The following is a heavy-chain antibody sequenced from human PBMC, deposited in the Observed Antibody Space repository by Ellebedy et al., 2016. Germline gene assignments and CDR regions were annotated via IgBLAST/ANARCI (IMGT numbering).Heavy chain of an antibody. J-gene: IGHJ6*02. CDR1: GYTFTSYA. D-gene: IGHD6-19*01. V-gene: IGHV7-4-1*02. CDR3: ARHSSGPHYYYYYGMDV. Sequence: ASVKVSCKASGYTFTSYAMNWVRQAPGQGLEWMGWINTNTGNPTYAQGFTGRFVFSLDTSVSTAYLQISSLKAEDTAVYYCARHSSGPHYYYYYGMDVWGQGTTVTVSS. CDR2: INTNTGNP.